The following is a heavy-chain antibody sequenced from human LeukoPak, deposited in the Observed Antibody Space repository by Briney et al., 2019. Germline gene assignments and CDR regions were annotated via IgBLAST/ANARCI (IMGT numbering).Heavy chain of an antibody. CDR2: ISLSSSNVI. V-gene: IGHV3-21*05. CDR1: GFTFNTYH. J-gene: IGHJ3*02. CDR3: ARRDDFDI. Sequence: MAGGSLRLSCVASGFTFNTYHMNWVRQAPGKGLEWVSFISLSSSNVIYYADSVKGRFTISRDDARNSLYLQMNSLRVEDTAMYYCARRDDFDIWGQGTLVTVSS.